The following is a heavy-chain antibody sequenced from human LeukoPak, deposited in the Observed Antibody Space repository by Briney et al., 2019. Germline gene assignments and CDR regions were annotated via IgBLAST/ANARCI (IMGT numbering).Heavy chain of an antibody. J-gene: IGHJ6*03. CDR3: ARDQPYSSSWYGYYYYMDV. CDR2: INPNSGGT. CDR1: GYTFTGYY. V-gene: IGHV1-2*02. Sequence: ASVKVSCKASGYTFTGYYMHWVRQAPGQGLEWMGWINPNSGGTNYAQKFQGRVTMTRDTSISTAYMELSRLRSDDTAVYYCARDQPYSSSWYGYYYYMDVWGKGTTVTVSS. D-gene: IGHD6-13*01.